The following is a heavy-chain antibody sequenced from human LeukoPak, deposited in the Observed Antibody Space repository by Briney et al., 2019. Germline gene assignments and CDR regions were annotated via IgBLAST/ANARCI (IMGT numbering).Heavy chain of an antibody. D-gene: IGHD5-12*01. CDR1: GYTFTAYY. J-gene: IGHJ4*02. CDR2: INPNSGGT. CDR3: ARSPPGYRNKTFDY. V-gene: IGHV1-2*02. Sequence: ASVKVSCKASGYTFTAYYMHWVRQAPGQGLEWMGWINPNSGGTDYAQKFQGRATMTRDTSISTAYMELTTLRSDDTAVYYCARSPPGYRNKTFDYWGQGTLVTVSS.